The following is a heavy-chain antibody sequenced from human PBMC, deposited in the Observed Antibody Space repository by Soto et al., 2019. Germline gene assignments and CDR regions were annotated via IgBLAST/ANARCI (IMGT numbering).Heavy chain of an antibody. CDR3: AKVWGNYYDSSGYLGFDY. D-gene: IGHD3-22*01. V-gene: IGHV3-23*01. Sequence: GGSLRLSRAASGLTFSSYAMSWVRQAPGKGLEWVSAISGSGGSTYYADSVKGRFTISRDNSKNTLYLQMNSLRAEDTAVYYCAKVWGNYYDSSGYLGFDYWGQGTLVTVSS. J-gene: IGHJ4*02. CDR2: ISGSGGST. CDR1: GLTFSSYA.